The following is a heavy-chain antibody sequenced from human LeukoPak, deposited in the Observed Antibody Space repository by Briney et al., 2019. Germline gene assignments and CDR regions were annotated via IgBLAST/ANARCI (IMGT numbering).Heavy chain of an antibody. V-gene: IGHV4-59*08. Sequence: SETLSLTCTVSGGSISTYYWSWIRQPPGKGLEWIGYIYYSGIPTYNPSLRSRVTISVDTSKHQLSLKLRSVTAADTALCYCARPRITCAGWYFDLWGRGTLVTVSS. J-gene: IGHJ2*01. CDR3: ARPRITCAGWYFDL. CDR2: IYYSGIP. D-gene: IGHD1-20*01. CDR1: GGSISTYY.